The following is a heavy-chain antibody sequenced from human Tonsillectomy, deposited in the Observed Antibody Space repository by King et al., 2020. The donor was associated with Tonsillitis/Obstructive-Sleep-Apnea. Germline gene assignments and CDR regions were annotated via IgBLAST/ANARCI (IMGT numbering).Heavy chain of an antibody. V-gene: IGHV3-33*01. CDR2: IWFDGTNK. CDR3: ARVRSNVHHFYFDY. D-gene: IGHD2-15*01. Sequence: VQLVESGGGVVQPGRSLRLSCAASGFTFSTYGMHWVRQAPGKGLEWVAVIWFDGTNKYYADSVKGRFTISRDNSKNTLYLQMDSLRAEDTAVYYCARVRSNVHHFYFDYWGQGTLVTVSS. J-gene: IGHJ4*02. CDR1: GFTFSTYG.